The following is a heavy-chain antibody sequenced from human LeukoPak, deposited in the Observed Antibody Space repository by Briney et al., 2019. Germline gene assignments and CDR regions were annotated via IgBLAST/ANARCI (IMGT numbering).Heavy chain of an antibody. CDR1: GGSISGSSYY. CDR3: ARRSPEAVAGAFDY. J-gene: IGHJ4*02. D-gene: IGHD1-26*01. CDR2: IYYSGST. Sequence: SETLSLTCTVPGGSISGSSYYWGWIRQPPGKGLEWIGSIYYSGSTYYNPSLKSRVTISVDTSKNQFSLKLSSVTAADTAVYYCARRSPEAVAGAFDYWGQGTLVTVSS. V-gene: IGHV4-39*01.